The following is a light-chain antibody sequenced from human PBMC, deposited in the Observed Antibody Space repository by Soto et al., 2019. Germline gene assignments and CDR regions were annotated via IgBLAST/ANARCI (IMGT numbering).Light chain of an antibody. Sequence: IQMTQSPSTVSASAGDGINISCRAAQDIGDWLAWYQQRPGKAPKLLIFHASTLHSGVPPRFSGTRSGTIFTLTVSALQPEDFATYYCQQGKTFPYTFGQGTRLET. CDR1: QDIGDW. V-gene: IGKV1-12*01. CDR2: HAS. J-gene: IGKJ2*01. CDR3: QQGKTFPYT.